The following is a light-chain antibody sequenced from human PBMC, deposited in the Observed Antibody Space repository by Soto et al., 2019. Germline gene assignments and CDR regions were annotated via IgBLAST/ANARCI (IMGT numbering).Light chain of an antibody. CDR1: SSNIGAGYD. J-gene: IGLJ1*01. CDR3: QSYDSRLSVV. CDR2: GNS. V-gene: IGLV1-40*01. Sequence: QAVVTQPPSVSGAPGQRVTISCTGSSSNIGAGYDVHWYQQLPGTAPKLLIYGNSNRPSGVPDRFSGSKSGTSASLAITGLQAEDEADYYCQSYDSRLSVVFGTGTKLTVL.